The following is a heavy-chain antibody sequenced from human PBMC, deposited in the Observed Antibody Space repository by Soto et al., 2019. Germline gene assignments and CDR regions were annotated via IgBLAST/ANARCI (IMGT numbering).Heavy chain of an antibody. V-gene: IGHV2-5*02. CDR2: IYWDDDK. CDR1: GFSLSTSGVG. Sequence: QITLKESGPTLVKPTQTLTLTCTFSGFSLSTSGVGVGWIRQPPGKALEWLAVIYWDDDKYYTPSLKSRLTITKDTSKNQVVLTITNMDPVDTATYYCAHRRVAYGMDVWGQGTTVTVSS. J-gene: IGHJ6*02. CDR3: AHRRVAYGMDV.